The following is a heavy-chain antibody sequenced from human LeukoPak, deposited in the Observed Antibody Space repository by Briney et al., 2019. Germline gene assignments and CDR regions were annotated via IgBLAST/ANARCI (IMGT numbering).Heavy chain of an antibody. V-gene: IGHV4-34*01. D-gene: IGHD3-10*01. CDR2: INHSGST. J-gene: IGHJ5*02. CDR3: ARRYSGFGELVGWFDP. Sequence: SETLSLTCAVYGGSFSGYYWSWIRQPPGKGLEWIGEINHSGSTYYNPSLKSRVTISVDTSKNQFSLKLSSVTAADTAVYYCARRYSGFGELVGWFDPWGQGTLVTVSS. CDR1: GGSFSGYY.